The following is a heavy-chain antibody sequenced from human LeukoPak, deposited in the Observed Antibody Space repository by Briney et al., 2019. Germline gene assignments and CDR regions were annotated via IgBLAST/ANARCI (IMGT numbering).Heavy chain of an antibody. J-gene: IGHJ4*02. D-gene: IGHD3-22*01. CDR1: GLTFSDYY. CDR3: AVQITMIVVVPYFDY. Sequence: GGSLTLSWAASGLTFSDYYMTWIRQAPGKGLEWVSSISGTGTTIYSADSVRGRFTVSRDNARNSLFLHMNSLRAEDTAVYYCAVQITMIVVVPYFDYWGQGTLVTVSS. V-gene: IGHV3-11*04. CDR2: ISGTGTTI.